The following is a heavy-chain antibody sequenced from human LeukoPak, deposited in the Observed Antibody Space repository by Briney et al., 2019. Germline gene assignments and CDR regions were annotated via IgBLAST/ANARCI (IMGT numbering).Heavy chain of an antibody. J-gene: IGHJ6*03. CDR1: GGTFSSYA. D-gene: IGHD2-2*01. Sequence: GASVKVSCKASGGTFSSYAISWVRQAPGQGLEWMGEIIPIFGKANYAQKFQGRVRITADKSTSTAYMELSSLRSEDTAVYYCARVREDIVVVPAGGGNYYYMDVWGKGTTVTVSS. CDR3: ARVREDIVVVPAGGGNYYYMDV. V-gene: IGHV1-69*06. CDR2: IIPIFGKA.